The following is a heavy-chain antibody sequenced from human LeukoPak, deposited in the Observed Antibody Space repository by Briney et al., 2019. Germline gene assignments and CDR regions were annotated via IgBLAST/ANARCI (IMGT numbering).Heavy chain of an antibody. Sequence: PGGSLRLSCAASGFTFSSYAMSWVRQAPGKGLEWVSAISGSGGSTYYADSVKGRFTISRDNAKNSLYLQMNSLRAEDTAVYYCARLNLGYYDFWSVSHAFDYWGQGTLVTVSS. CDR1: GFTFSSYA. D-gene: IGHD3-3*01. CDR3: ARLNLGYYDFWSVSHAFDY. CDR2: ISGSGGST. V-gene: IGHV3-23*01. J-gene: IGHJ4*02.